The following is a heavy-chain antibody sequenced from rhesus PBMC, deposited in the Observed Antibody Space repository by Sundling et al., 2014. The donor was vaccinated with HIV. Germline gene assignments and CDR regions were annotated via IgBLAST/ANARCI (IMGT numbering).Heavy chain of an antibody. J-gene: IGHJ4*01. CDR2: IFGSGVNT. D-gene: IGHD2-21*01. CDR1: VASISSYW. V-gene: IGHV4-93*01. Sequence: QVQLQESGPGLVKSSETLSLTCTVSVASISSYWWNWIRQSPGTGLEWIGGIFGSGVNTKYNPSLPSRVTISKDTSKNQFFLKLSSVTAADTAVYYCARDGYCTGSGCFPFDYWGQGVLVTVSS. CDR3: ARDGYCTGSGCFPFDY.